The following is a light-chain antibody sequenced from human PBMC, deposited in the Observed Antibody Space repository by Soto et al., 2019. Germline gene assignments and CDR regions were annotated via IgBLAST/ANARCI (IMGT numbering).Light chain of an antibody. J-gene: IGKJ3*01. CDR3: QQHSNWPFT. CDR1: QTVSKY. V-gene: IGKV3-11*01. Sequence: EIVLTQAPTTLSFSPGERATLSCRASQTVSKYLAWYQQKPGQAPRLLIYDTSNRATGIPARFSGSGSGTDFTLTISGLQPDDFAVYYCQQHSNWPFTFGPGTTVDFK. CDR2: DTS.